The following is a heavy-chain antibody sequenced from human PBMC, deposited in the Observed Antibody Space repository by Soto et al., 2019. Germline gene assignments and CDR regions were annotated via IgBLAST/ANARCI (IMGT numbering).Heavy chain of an antibody. V-gene: IGHV3-30*18. Sequence: QVQLVESGGGVVQPGRSLRLSCAASGFTFSSYGMHWVRQAPGKGLEWVAVISYDGSNKYYADSVKGRFTISRDNSKNTLYLQNNSLRAEDPAVYYCAKDEQQLGNFDYWGQGNLVTVSS. CDR2: ISYDGSNK. D-gene: IGHD6-13*01. CDR3: AKDEQQLGNFDY. CDR1: GFTFSSYG. J-gene: IGHJ4*02.